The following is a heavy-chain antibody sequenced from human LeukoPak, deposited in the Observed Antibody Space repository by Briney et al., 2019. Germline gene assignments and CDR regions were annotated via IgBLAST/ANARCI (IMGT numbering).Heavy chain of an antibody. Sequence: ASVKVSCKASGDNFSSYVITWVRQAPGQGLEWMGRIIPTLDVANFAQKFKGRVTITADKFTNTAHLELSSLRSEDTAVYYCARGMGVAGRNWFNPWGQGTLVTVSS. CDR1: GDNFSSYV. D-gene: IGHD6-19*01. CDR2: IIPTLDVA. V-gene: IGHV1-69*04. CDR3: ARGMGVAGRNWFNP. J-gene: IGHJ5*02.